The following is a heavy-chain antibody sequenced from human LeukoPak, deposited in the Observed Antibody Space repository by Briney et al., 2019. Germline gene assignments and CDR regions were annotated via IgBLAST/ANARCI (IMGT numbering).Heavy chain of an antibody. Sequence: GGSLRLSCAASGFTFSDYRMNWVRQAPGKGLEWISYISNDLTTIHYAASVKGRFTISRDNAKNSLYLEMSSLRGEDTALYYCARDTSPRIAAIYYDAFDIWGQGTMVTVSS. CDR3: ARDTSPRIAAIYYDAFDI. CDR2: ISNDLTTI. J-gene: IGHJ3*02. CDR1: GFTFSDYR. D-gene: IGHD6-13*01. V-gene: IGHV3-48*04.